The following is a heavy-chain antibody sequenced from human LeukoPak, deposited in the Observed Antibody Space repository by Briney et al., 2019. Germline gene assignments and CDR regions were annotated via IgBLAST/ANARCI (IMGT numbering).Heavy chain of an antibody. D-gene: IGHD3-10*01. V-gene: IGHV5-51*01. CDR1: GYSFTSYW. CDR3: ARHQHYYGSGSYSGIDY. CDR2: IYPGDSDT. J-gene: IGHJ4*02. Sequence: GESLQISCKGSGYSFTSYWIGWVRQMPGKGLEWMGIIYPGDSDTRYSPSFQGQVTISADKSISTAYLQWSSLKASDTAMYYCARHQHYYGSGSYSGIDYWGQGTLVTVSS.